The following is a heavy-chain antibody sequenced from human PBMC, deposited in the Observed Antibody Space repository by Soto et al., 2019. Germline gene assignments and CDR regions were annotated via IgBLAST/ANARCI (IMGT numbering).Heavy chain of an antibody. Sequence: QVQLVQSGAEVKKPGASVKVSCKASGYTFTSYAISWVQQAPGQGLEWMGWISAYNGNTKYAQKLQGRVTMTTDTYTSTSYMELRSLRTDDTGVYYSASGWSGEFVYYFYYWGQGSLVTVSS. V-gene: IGHV1-18*01. J-gene: IGHJ4*02. CDR2: ISAYNGNT. CDR1: GYTFTSYA. D-gene: IGHD3-10*01. CDR3: ASGWSGEFVYYFYY.